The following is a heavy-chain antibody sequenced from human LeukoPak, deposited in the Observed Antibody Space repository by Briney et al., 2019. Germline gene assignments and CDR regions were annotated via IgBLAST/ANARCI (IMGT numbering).Heavy chain of an antibody. CDR3: ARGARSLDY. J-gene: IGHJ4*02. CDR2: IYYSGST. CDR1: GFTFSSYW. Sequence: GSLRLSCAASGFTFSSYWMSWVRQAPGKGLEWIGYIYYSGSTNYNPSLKSRVTISVDTSKNQFSLKLSSVTAADTAVYYCARGARSLDYWGQGTLVTVSS. V-gene: IGHV4-59*01.